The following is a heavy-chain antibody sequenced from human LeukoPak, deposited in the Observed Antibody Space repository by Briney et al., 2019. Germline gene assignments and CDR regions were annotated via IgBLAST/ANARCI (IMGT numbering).Heavy chain of an antibody. CDR2: MNPNSGNT. Sequence: ASVKVSCKASGYTFTSYDINWVRQATGQGLEWMGWMNPNSGNTGYAQKFQGRVTMTRNTSIRTAYMELSSLRSEDTAVYYCARTYYYDSSGLVNWFDPWGQGTLVTVSS. D-gene: IGHD3-22*01. CDR3: ARTYYYDSSGLVNWFDP. V-gene: IGHV1-8*01. CDR1: GYTFTSYD. J-gene: IGHJ5*02.